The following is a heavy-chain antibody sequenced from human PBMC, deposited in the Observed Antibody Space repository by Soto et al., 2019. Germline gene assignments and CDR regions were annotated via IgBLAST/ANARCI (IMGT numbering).Heavy chain of an antibody. V-gene: IGHV3-23*01. D-gene: IGHD6-6*01. CDR2: ISVSGGST. CDR3: AKDLGYSISSKWYFDL. J-gene: IGHJ2*01. Sequence: EVQLLESGGGLVQPGGSLRLSCAASGFTFSSYAMSWVRQAPGKGLEWVSAISVSGGSTYYADSVKGRFTISKDNSTNTMYLQMNSLRAEDTAVYYCAKDLGYSISSKWYFDLWGRGTLVTVSS. CDR1: GFTFSSYA.